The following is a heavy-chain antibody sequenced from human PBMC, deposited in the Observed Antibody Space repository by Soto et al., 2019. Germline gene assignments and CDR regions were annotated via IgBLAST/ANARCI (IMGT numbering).Heavy chain of an antibody. CDR3: AREIGNRVPYGPVDY. Sequence: ASVKVSCKASGYTFTSYYMHWVRQAPGQGLEWMGIINPSGGSTSYAQKFQGRVTMTRDTSTSTVYMELSSLRSEDTAVYYCAREIGNRVPYGPVDYWGEGTLVTV. D-gene: IGHD3-10*01. CDR1: GYTFTSYY. CDR2: INPSGGST. J-gene: IGHJ4*02. V-gene: IGHV1-46*01.